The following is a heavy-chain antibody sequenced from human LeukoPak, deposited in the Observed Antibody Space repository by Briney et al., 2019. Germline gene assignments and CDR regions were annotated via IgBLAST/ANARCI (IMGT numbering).Heavy chain of an antibody. V-gene: IGHV3-30*02. CDR1: GFTFSSYG. D-gene: IGHD4-17*01. J-gene: IGHJ4*02. CDR3: ARDQVDYGDLEG. CDR2: IRFDGSYE. Sequence: GGSLRLSCAASGFTFSSYGMHWVRQAPGKGLEWVTFIRFDGSYEDYADSVKGRFTISRDNSKNTLYLQMNSLRAEDTAVYYCARDQVDYGDLEGWGQGTLVTVSS.